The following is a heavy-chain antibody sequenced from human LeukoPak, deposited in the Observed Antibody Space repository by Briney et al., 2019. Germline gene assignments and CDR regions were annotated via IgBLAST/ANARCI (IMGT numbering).Heavy chain of an antibody. V-gene: IGHV3-7*03. CDR1: GFTFSSYW. Sequence: GGSLRLSCAASGFTFSSYWMSWVRQAPGKGLEWVANIKQDGSEKYYVDSVKGRFTISRDTSKNTLYLQMNTLRAEDTAVYYCAKVDSSAWKALPYDYWGQGTLVTVSS. CDR3: AKVDSSAWKALPYDY. J-gene: IGHJ4*02. D-gene: IGHD6-19*01. CDR2: IKQDGSEK.